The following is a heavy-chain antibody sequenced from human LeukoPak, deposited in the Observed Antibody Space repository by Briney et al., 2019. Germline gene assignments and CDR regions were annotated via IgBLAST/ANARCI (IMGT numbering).Heavy chain of an antibody. D-gene: IGHD3-10*01. J-gene: IGHJ4*02. V-gene: IGHV4-59*01. CDR2: IYYSGST. CDR3: AGSMAGFPTD. Sequence: SETLSLTCTVSGGSISSYYWSWIRQPPGKGLEWIGYIYYSGSTNYNPSLKSRVTISVDTSKNQFSLKLSSVTAADTAVYYCAGSMAGFPTDWGQGTLVTVSS. CDR1: GGSISSYY.